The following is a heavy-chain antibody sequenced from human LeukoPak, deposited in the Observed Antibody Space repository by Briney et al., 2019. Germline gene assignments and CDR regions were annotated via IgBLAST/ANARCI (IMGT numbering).Heavy chain of an antibody. CDR2: IRYDGSKE. CDR3: ARCVNGVCRAFDY. CDR1: GFTFSSYG. D-gene: IGHD2-8*01. V-gene: IGHV3-30*02. J-gene: IGHJ4*02. Sequence: GGSLRLSCAASGFTFSSYGMDWFRQAPGKGLEWVSYIRYDGSKEYYADSVKGRFTISRDNSKSTLYVQMNSLRAEDTAVYYCARCVNGVCRAFDYWGQGTLVTVSS.